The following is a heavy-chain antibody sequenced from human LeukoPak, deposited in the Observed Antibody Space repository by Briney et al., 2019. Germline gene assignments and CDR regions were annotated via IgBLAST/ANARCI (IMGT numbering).Heavy chain of an antibody. V-gene: IGHV1-3*01. Sequence: ASVKVSCKASGYTFTSYAMHWVRQAPGQRLEWMGWINAGNGNTKYSQKFQGRVTITRDTSASTAYMELSSLRSEDTAVYYCARGSGIAAAGKVYYGMDVWGQGTTVTVSS. J-gene: IGHJ6*02. CDR2: INAGNGNT. CDR1: GYTFTSYA. D-gene: IGHD6-13*01. CDR3: ARGSGIAAAGKVYYGMDV.